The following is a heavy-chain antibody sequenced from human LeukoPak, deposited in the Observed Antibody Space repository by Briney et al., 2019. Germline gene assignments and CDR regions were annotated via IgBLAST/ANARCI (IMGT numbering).Heavy chain of an antibody. CDR1: GFTFSSYA. J-gene: IGHJ4*02. Sequence: GGSLRPSCAASGFTFSSYAMSWVRQAPGKGLEWVSAISGSGGSTYYADSVKGRFTISRDNSKNTLYLQMNSLRAEDTAVYYCAKDLGDYDFWSGYYIGTHYFDYWGQGTLVTVSS. CDR3: AKDLGDYDFWSGYYIGTHYFDY. V-gene: IGHV3-23*01. CDR2: ISGSGGST. D-gene: IGHD3-3*01.